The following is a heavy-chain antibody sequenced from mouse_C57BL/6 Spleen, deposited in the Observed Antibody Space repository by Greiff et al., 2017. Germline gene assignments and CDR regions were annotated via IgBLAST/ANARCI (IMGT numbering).Heavy chain of an antibody. J-gene: IGHJ3*01. V-gene: IGHV1-59*01. CDR1: GYTFTSYW. Sequence: QVQLQQPGAELVRPGTSVKLSCKASGYTFTSYWMHWVKQRPGQGLEWIGVIDPSDSYTNYNQQFKGKATLTVDTSSSTAYMQLSSLTSEDSAVYYCARDYYGSSYVCAYWGQGTLVTVSA. CDR3: ARDYYGSSYVCAY. CDR2: IDPSDSYT. D-gene: IGHD1-1*01.